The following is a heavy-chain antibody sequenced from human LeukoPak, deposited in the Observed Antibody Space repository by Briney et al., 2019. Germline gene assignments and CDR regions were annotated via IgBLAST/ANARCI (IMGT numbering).Heavy chain of an antibody. CDR2: ISAYNGNT. V-gene: IGHV1-18*04. D-gene: IGHD5-12*01. J-gene: IGHJ4*02. CDR3: ARDGVATGFDY. Sequence: ASVKVSCKASGYTFTGYYMHWVRQAPGQGLEWMGWISAYNGNTNYAQKLQGRVTMTTDTSTSTAYMELRSLRSDDTAVYYCARDGVATGFDYWGQGTLVTVSS. CDR1: GYTFTGYY.